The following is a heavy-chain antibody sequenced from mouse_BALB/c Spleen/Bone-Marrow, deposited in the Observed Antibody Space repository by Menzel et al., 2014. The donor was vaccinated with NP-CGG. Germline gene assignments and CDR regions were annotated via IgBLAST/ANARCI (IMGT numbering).Heavy chain of an antibody. CDR3: ARRAGAY. D-gene: IGHD3-3*01. Sequence: EVKVMESGGGLVQPGGSLKLSCAASGFTFSSYTMSWVRQTPEKRLEWVAYISNGGGSTYYPDTVKGRFTISRDNAKNTLYLQMSSLKSEDTAMYYCARRAGAYWGQGTLVTVSA. CDR2: ISNGGGST. J-gene: IGHJ3*01. V-gene: IGHV5-12-2*01. CDR1: GFTFSSYT.